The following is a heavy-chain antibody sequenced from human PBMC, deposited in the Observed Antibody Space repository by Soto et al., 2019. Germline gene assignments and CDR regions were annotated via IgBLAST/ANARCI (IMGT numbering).Heavy chain of an antibody. CDR3: ARDISSSSVY. CDR2: ISYDGSNK. D-gene: IGHD6-6*01. CDR1: GFTFSSYA. V-gene: IGHV3-30-3*01. Sequence: GWSLRLSCATSGFTFSSYAMHWVRQAPGKGLEWVAVISYDGSNKYYADSVKGRFTISRDNSKNTLYLQMNSLRAEDTAAYYCARDISSSSVYWGQGTLVTVSS. J-gene: IGHJ4*02.